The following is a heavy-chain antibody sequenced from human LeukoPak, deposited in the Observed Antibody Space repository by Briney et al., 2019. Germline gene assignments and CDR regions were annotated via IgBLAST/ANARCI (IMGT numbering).Heavy chain of an antibody. J-gene: IGHJ4*02. D-gene: IGHD2-2*02. V-gene: IGHV3-20*04. CDR3: ARPLHLGYCSSTSCYTVPFDY. CDR2: INWNGGST. Sequence: TGGSLRLSCAASGFTFDDYGMSWVRQAPGKGLEWVSGINWNGGSTGYADSVKGRFTISRDNAKNSLYLRMNSLRAEDTALYYCARPLHLGYCSSTSCYTVPFDYWGQGTLVTVSS. CDR1: GFTFDDYG.